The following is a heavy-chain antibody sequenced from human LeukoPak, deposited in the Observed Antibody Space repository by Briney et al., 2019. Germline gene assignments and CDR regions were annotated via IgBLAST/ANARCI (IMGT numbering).Heavy chain of an antibody. CDR3: ARGSSIAAPDAFDI. V-gene: IGHV3-21*01. Sequence: PGGSLRLSCAASGFTFSSYSMNWVRQAPGKGLEWVSSISSSSSYIYYADSVKGRFTISRDNAKNSLYLQMNSLRAEDTAVYYCARGSSIAAPDAFDIWGQGTMVTVSS. J-gene: IGHJ3*02. CDR2: ISSSSSYI. CDR1: GFTFSSYS. D-gene: IGHD6-6*01.